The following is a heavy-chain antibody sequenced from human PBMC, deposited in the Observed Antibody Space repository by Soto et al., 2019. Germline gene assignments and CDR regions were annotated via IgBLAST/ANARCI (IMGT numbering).Heavy chain of an antibody. J-gene: IGHJ6*02. CDR3: ARLYYYDSSNGMDV. D-gene: IGHD3-22*01. CDR1: GGTFSSYA. V-gene: IGHV1-69*13. Sequence: ASVKVSCKASGGTFSSYAISWVRQAPGQGLEWMGGIIPIFGTANYAQKFQGRVTITADESTSTAYMELSSLRSEDTAVYYCARLYYYDSSNGMDVWGQGTTVTVSS. CDR2: IIPIFGTA.